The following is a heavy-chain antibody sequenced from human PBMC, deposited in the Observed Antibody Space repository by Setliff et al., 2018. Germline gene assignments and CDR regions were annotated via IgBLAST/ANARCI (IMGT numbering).Heavy chain of an antibody. CDR3: ARGLGEITMVRGVRVK. D-gene: IGHD3-10*01. Sequence: GSLRLSCAASGFTFSRYTINWVRQAPGKGLEWVSSISSSSSTIYYADSVKGRFTISRDNAKNSLYLQMNSLRAEDTAVYYCARGLGEITMVRGVRVKWGQGTLLTVSS. CDR2: ISSSSSTI. CDR1: GFTFSRYT. V-gene: IGHV3-48*04. J-gene: IGHJ4*02.